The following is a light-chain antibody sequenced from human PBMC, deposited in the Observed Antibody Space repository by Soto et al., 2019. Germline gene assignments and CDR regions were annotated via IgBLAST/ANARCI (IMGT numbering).Light chain of an antibody. CDR1: QSVSSH. J-gene: IGKJ2*01. V-gene: IGKV3-15*01. CDR3: QQYSNWPPYT. Sequence: EIVMTQSPGTLSVSPGERATLSCRANQSVSSHLAWYQQKPGQAPRLLIYGASTRATGIPARFSGSGSGTEFTLTISSLQSEDFAVYYCQQYSNWPPYTFGQGTKLEIK. CDR2: GAS.